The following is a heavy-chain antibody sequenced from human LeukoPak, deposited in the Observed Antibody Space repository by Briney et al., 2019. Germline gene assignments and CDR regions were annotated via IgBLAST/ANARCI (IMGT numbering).Heavy chain of an antibody. CDR1: GFTFSSYW. V-gene: IGHV3-7*01. Sequence: GGSLRLSCEASGFTFSSYWMSWVRQALGKGLEWVANIRDDGGEIYYVDSVKGRFPISRDNAKSSLFLQMNSLRAEDAAVYYCARDKPRGSYYGSIFDSWGQGTLVTVSS. CDR2: IRDDGGEI. D-gene: IGHD1-26*01. CDR3: ARDKPRGSYYGSIFDS. J-gene: IGHJ4*02.